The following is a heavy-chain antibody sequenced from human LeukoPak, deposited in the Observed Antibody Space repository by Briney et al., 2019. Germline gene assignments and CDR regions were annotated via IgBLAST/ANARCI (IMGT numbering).Heavy chain of an antibody. D-gene: IGHD3-9*01. CDR1: GFTVSTNY. CDR2: IYSDATT. Sequence: GGSLRLSCAASGFTVSTNYVSWVRQAPGKGLEWVSIIYSDATTSYADSVRGRFTISRDNAKKSLYLQMNSLRAEDTAVYYCARATTYDILTGFSDYWGQGTLVTVSS. J-gene: IGHJ4*02. V-gene: IGHV3-53*01. CDR3: ARATTYDILTGFSDY.